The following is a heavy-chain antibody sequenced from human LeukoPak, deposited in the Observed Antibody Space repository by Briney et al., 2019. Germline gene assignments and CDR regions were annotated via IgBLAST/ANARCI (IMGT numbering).Heavy chain of an antibody. CDR2: MNPNNGNT. Sequence: ASVKVSCKASGYTFTSYDINWVRQATGQGLEWMGWMNPNNGNTDYSQKFQGRVTITRNTSISTAYMELSSLRSEDTAVYYCASGWYSTGWYESYSYDMDVWGKGTTVTVSS. CDR1: GYTFTSYD. V-gene: IGHV1-8*03. D-gene: IGHD6-19*01. CDR3: ASGWYSTGWYESYSYDMDV. J-gene: IGHJ6*03.